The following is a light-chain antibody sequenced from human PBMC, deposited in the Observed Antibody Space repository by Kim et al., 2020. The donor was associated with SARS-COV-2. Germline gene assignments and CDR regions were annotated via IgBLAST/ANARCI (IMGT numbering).Light chain of an antibody. CDR2: GAS. J-gene: IGKJ1*01. CDR3: QKYNSAPWT. Sequence: ASVGDRVTITCRASQDIANSLAWYQQKPGTVPKVLIYGASTLQSGVPSRFSGSGSGTDFTLTIGSLQTEDVATYYCQKYNSAPWTFGRGTKVDIK. CDR1: QDIANS. V-gene: IGKV1-27*01.